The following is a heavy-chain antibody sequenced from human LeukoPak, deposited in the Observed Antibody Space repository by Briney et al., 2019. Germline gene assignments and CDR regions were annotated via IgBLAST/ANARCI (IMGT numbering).Heavy chain of an antibody. CDR2: IIPIFGTA. CDR3: ARNAYSSSWSIYYYYYMDV. J-gene: IGHJ6*03. V-gene: IGHV1-69*06. Sequence: SVKVSCKASGGTFSSYAISWVRQAPGQGLEWMGGIIPIFGTANYAQKFQGRVTITADKSTSTAYMELSSLRSEDTAVYYCARNAYSSSWSIYYYYYMDVWGKGTTVTVSS. D-gene: IGHD6-13*01. CDR1: GGTFSSYA.